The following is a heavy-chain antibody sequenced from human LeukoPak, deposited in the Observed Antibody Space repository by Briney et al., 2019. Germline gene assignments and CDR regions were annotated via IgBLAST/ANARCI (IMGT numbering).Heavy chain of an antibody. CDR1: GYTFTGYY. D-gene: IGHD6-19*01. V-gene: IGHV1-2*02. CDR2: INPNSGGT. J-gene: IGHJ4*02. CDR3: ARERRSSGWYPADY. Sequence: ASVKVSCKASGYTFTGYYMHWVRQAPGQGLEWMGWINPNSGGTNCAQKFQGRVTMTRDTSISTAYMELSRLRSDDTAVYYCARERRSSGWYPADYWGQGTLVTVSS.